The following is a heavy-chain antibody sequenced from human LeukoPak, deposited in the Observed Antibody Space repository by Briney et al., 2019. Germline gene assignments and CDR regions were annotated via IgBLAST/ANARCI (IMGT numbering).Heavy chain of an antibody. J-gene: IGHJ4*02. Sequence: PGGSLTLFCGLSGLIFNFYGMSCVRQAPGKAVEWVSVSGSGGSKYYADSVKGRFTISRDNSKNTLYLQMNSLRAEDTAVYYGAKGDYSGSYYFDYWGQGTLVTVSS. CDR2: SGSGGSK. V-gene: IGHV3-23*01. CDR1: GLIFNFYG. D-gene: IGHD1-26*01. CDR3: AKGDYSGSYYFDY.